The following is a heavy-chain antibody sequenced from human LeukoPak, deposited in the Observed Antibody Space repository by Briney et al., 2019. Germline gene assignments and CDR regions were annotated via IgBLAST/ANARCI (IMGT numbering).Heavy chain of an antibody. V-gene: IGHV1-24*01. J-gene: IGHJ4*02. CDR3: ATSKGKWELLFDY. CDR2: FDPEDGET. D-gene: IGHD1-26*01. Sequence: ASVKVSCKVFGYTLTELSMHWVRQAPGKGLEWMGGFDPEDGETIYAQKFQGRVTMTEDTSTDTAYMELSSLRSEDTAVYYCATSKGKWELLFDYWGQGTLVTVSS. CDR1: GYTLTELS.